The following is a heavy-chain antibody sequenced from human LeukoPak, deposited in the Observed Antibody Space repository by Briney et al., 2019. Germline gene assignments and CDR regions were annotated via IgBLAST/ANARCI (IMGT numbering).Heavy chain of an antibody. J-gene: IGHJ6*02. CDR1: GGSISSNY. V-gene: IGHV4-59*08. CDR2: IYYRGST. CDR3: ARQNYDEVNYYYYGLDV. D-gene: IGHD3-3*01. Sequence: SETLSLTCSVPGGSISSNYWSWIGQSPGKGQEWIGYIYYRGSTDYNPSLKSRVTMSVDTSKNQFSLKLSSVTDADTAVYYCARQNYDEVNYYYYGLDVWGQGTTVTVSS.